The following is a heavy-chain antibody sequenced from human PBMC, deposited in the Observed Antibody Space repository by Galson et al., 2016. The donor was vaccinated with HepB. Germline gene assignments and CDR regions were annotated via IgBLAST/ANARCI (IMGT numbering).Heavy chain of an antibody. CDR1: GYRFTGDW. V-gene: IGHV5-51*01. Sequence: QSGAEAMKPGESLMISCKGSGYRFTGDWIGWVRQMPGKGVAWMVIIFPGDSNTTYTPSFQGQVTISADESINTAYLQWSSLKASDTAMYYCARHTYSTLSYFDSWGQGTLVTVSS. J-gene: IGHJ4*02. CDR2: IFPGDSNT. D-gene: IGHD2-21*01. CDR3: ARHTYSTLSYFDS.